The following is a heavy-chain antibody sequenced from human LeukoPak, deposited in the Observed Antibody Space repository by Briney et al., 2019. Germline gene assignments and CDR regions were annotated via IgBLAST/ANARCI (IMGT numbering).Heavy chain of an antibody. CDR1: GFSFSDYA. V-gene: IGHV3-23*01. J-gene: IGHJ4*02. CDR2: ISGSGGST. D-gene: IGHD3-3*01. CDR3: AKLLTIFGGYYFDY. Sequence: PGGSLRLSCAASGFSFSDYAMHWFRQAPGKGLEWVSAISGSGGSTYYADSVKGRFTISRDNSKNTLYLQMNSLRAEDTAVYYCAKLLTIFGGYYFDYWGQGTLVTVSS.